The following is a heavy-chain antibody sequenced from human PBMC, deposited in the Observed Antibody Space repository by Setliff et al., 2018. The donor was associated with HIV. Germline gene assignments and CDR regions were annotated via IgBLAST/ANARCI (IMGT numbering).Heavy chain of an antibody. J-gene: IGHJ4*02. CDR1: GGSFSGYS. CDR2: INHSGSA. CDR3: ARQGNIVVVTSFDY. D-gene: IGHD2-21*02. Sequence: PSETLSLTCAVYGGSFSGYSWIWIRQPPGKGLEWIGEINHSGSANYNPSLKSRVTISLDTSKNQFSLRLNSVTAADTAVYYCARQGNIVVVTSFDYWGQGTLVTVSS. V-gene: IGHV4-34*01.